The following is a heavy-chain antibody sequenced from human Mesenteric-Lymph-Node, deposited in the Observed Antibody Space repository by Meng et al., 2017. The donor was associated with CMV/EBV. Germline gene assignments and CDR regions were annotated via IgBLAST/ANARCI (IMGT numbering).Heavy chain of an antibody. Sequence: GGSLRLSCAASGFTFSNYAMSWVRQAPGKGLEWVSGISGRSSRTYYADSVKGRFTISRDNSKNTLSLQMNSLRAEDTAVYYCATYGSGSGTDYYYYYGMDVWGQGTTVTVSS. J-gene: IGHJ6*02. CDR1: GFTFSNYA. CDR2: ISGRSSRT. V-gene: IGHV3-23*01. D-gene: IGHD3-10*01. CDR3: ATYGSGSGTDYYYYYGMDV.